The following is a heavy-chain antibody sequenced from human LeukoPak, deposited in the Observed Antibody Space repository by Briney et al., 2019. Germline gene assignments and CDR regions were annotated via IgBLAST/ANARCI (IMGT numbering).Heavy chain of an antibody. CDR3: ATYYYGSGSKKGEYYFDY. V-gene: IGHV3-30*04. Sequence: GGSRRLSCAASGFTFSSYAMHWVRQAPGKGLEWVAVISYDGSNKYYADSVKGRFTISRDNSKNTLYLQMNSLRADDTAVYYCATYYYGSGSKKGEYYFDYWGQGTLVTVSS. J-gene: IGHJ4*02. D-gene: IGHD3-10*01. CDR2: ISYDGSNK. CDR1: GFTFSSYA.